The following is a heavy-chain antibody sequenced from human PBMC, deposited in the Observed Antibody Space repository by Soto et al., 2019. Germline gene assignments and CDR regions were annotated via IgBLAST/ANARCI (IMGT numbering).Heavy chain of an antibody. J-gene: IGHJ4*02. CDR3: AKAYAVQDATASFDY. CDR2: ISYDGNIK. CDR1: GFTFSSYG. D-gene: IGHD2-15*01. Sequence: GGSLRLSCAASGFTFSSYGMHWVRQAPGKGLEWVAVISYDGNIKYYADSVKGRFSISRDHSKNTLYLQMDSLGAEDMDLYYCAKAYAVQDATASFDYWGQGTLVTVSS. V-gene: IGHV3-30*18.